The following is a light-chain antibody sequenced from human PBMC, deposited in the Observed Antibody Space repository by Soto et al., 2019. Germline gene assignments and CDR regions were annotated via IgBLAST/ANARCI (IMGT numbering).Light chain of an antibody. CDR1: SSDVGGYNY. Sequence: QSALTQPASVSGSPGQSITISCTGTSSDVGGYNYVSWYQQHPGKAPKLMVYEVINRPSGVSNRFSGFKSGNTASLTISGLQTEDEADYYCSSYTRSATWVFGGGTKVTVL. CDR3: SSYTRSATWV. V-gene: IGLV2-14*01. J-gene: IGLJ3*02. CDR2: EVI.